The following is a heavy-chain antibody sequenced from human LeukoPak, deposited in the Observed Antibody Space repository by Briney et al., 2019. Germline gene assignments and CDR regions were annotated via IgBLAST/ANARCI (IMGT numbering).Heavy chain of an antibody. D-gene: IGHD3-3*01. V-gene: IGHV4-61*01. CDR3: ARSHDFWSGYS. CDR1: GDSVSVSSGSYY. J-gene: IGHJ4*02. Sequence: PSEPLSLTCTVSGDSVSVSSGSYYWSWIRQPPGEGLEWIGYIYYTGSTNYNPSLKSRVTISSDTSKNQFSLKLSSVTAADTAVYYCARSHDFWSGYSWGQGTLVTVSS. CDR2: IYYTGST.